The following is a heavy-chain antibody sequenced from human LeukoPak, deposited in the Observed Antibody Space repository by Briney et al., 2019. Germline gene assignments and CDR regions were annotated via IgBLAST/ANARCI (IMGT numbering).Heavy chain of an antibody. J-gene: IGHJ3*02. CDR1: GGSISSYY. CDR3: ARGIVVVTAIWAHDAFDI. V-gene: IGHV4-4*07. D-gene: IGHD2-21*02. Sequence: SETLSLTCTVSGGSISSYYWSWIRQPAGKGLEWIGRIYTSGSTNYNPSLKSRVTMSVDTSKNQFSLKLSSVTAADTAVYYCARGIVVVTAIWAHDAFDIWGRGTMVTVSS. CDR2: IYTSGST.